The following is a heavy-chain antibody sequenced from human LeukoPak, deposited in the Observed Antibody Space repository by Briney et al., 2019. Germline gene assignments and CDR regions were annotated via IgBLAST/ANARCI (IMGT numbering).Heavy chain of an antibody. J-gene: IGHJ4*02. Sequence: GGSLRLSCAASGFTFSSYWMRWVRQAPGKGLEWVSGIGGGGGTSYADSVKGRFTISRDNSKNTLYLQLNSLRADDTAAYYCARGAGGYIDCWGQGTLVTVSS. CDR2: IGGGGGT. D-gene: IGHD4-23*01. V-gene: IGHV3-23*01. CDR3: ARGAGGYIDC. CDR1: GFTFSSYW.